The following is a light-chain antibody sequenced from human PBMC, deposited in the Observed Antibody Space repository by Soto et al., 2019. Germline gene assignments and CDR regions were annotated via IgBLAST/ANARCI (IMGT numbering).Light chain of an antibody. CDR2: GAS. CDR1: QSVSSN. CDR3: QQYDNWPLT. J-gene: IGKJ4*01. Sequence: EIVMTQSPDTLSVSPGERATLSCRASQSVSSNLAWYQQKSGQTPRLLIYGASTRATDIPARFSGSGSGTEFTLTISSLQSEDFAVYYCQQYDNWPLTFGGGTKAEIK. V-gene: IGKV3-15*01.